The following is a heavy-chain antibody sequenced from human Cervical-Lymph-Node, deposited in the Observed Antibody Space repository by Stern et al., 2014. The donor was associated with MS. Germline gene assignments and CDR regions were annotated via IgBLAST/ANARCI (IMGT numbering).Heavy chain of an antibody. CDR3: ARGSTGADAFDI. J-gene: IGHJ3*02. CDR1: GGSFSTYS. V-gene: IGHV1-69*09. CDR2: IIPVLGIT. D-gene: IGHD2-8*02. Sequence: QVQLVESGAEVKKPGSSVKVSCKASGGSFSTYSITWARQAPGQGLEGVGRIIPVLGITNYAQRFKGTVTISAETSTSTAPMDLSSLRSEDTAVYYCARGSTGADAFDIWGQGTMVTVSS.